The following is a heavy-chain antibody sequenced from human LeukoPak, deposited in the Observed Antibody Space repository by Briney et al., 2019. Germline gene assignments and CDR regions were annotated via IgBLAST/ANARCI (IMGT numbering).Heavy chain of an antibody. CDR2: INADGSST. V-gene: IGHV3-74*01. CDR3: ARDAGLNAFDI. D-gene: IGHD5-12*01. Sequence: GGSLRLSCAASGFTFSSYWMHWVRHAPGKGLVWVSRINADGSSTSYADSVKGRFTISRDNAKNTLYLQMNSLRAEDTAVYYCARDAGLNAFDIWGQGTMVTVSS. J-gene: IGHJ3*02. CDR1: GFTFSSYW.